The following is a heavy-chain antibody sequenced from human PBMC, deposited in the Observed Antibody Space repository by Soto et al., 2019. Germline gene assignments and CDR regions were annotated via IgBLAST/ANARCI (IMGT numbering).Heavy chain of an antibody. Sequence: QVQLVQSGAEVRKPGASVKVSCKASGYTFTSYDINWVRQATGQGLEWMGRMNPNSGNTGFAPTFQGRVTMTRNTSINTAYMELSSLRSEDTAVYYCAIHGVVGAGPNVFDIWGEGTKVTVSS. CDR1: GYTFTSYD. CDR2: MNPNSGNT. J-gene: IGHJ3*02. CDR3: AIHGVVGAGPNVFDI. D-gene: IGHD1-26*01. V-gene: IGHV1-8*01.